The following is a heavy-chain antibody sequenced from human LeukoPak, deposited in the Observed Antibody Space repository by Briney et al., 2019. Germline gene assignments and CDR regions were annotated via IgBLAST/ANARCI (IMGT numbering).Heavy chain of an antibody. J-gene: IGHJ4*02. D-gene: IGHD5-12*01. CDR3: ARQGYMGFDY. CDR1: GGSISSSY. Sequence: PSETLSLTCTVSGGSISSSYWSWIRQPPRKGVEWVGYVYYSGSTNYNPSLKSRVTISADTSKNQFSLKLRSVTAADTAVYYCARQGYMGFDYWGQGTLVTVSS. V-gene: IGHV4-59*08. CDR2: VYYSGST.